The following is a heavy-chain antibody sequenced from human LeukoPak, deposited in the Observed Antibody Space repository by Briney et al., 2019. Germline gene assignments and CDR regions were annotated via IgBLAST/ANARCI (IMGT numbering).Heavy chain of an antibody. Sequence: PGGSLRFSCAASGFTFSSYGMHWVRQAPGKGLEWVAVIWYDGSNKYYADSVKGRFTISRDNSKNTLYLQMNSLRAEDTAVYYCARAAPYYDILTGYFDYWGQGTLVTVSS. V-gene: IGHV3-33*01. CDR1: GFTFSSYG. J-gene: IGHJ4*02. D-gene: IGHD3-9*01. CDR3: ARAAPYYDILTGYFDY. CDR2: IWYDGSNK.